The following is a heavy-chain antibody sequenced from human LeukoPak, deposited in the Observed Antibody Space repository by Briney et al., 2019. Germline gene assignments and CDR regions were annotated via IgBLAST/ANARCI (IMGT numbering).Heavy chain of an antibody. Sequence: GGSLRLSCAASGFTFSSYGMHWVRQAPGKGLEWVSLIWYDGSNKYYADSVKGRFTISRDNSKNTLYLQMNSLRAEDTAVYYCARDWGKGDYWGQGTLVTVSS. D-gene: IGHD3-16*01. CDR1: GFTFSSYG. V-gene: IGHV3-33*08. J-gene: IGHJ4*02. CDR2: IWYDGSNK. CDR3: ARDWGKGDY.